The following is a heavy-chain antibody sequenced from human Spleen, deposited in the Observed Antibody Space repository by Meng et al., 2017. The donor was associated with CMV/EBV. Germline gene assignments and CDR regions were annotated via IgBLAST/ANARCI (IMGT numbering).Heavy chain of an antibody. CDR2: INHSGST. CDR1: GGSFSGYY. V-gene: IGHV4-34*01. J-gene: IGHJ3*02. Sequence: SETLSLTCAVYGGSFSGYYWSWIRQPPGKGLEWIGEINHSGSTNYNPSLKSRVTMSVDTSKNQFSLKLRFVTAADTAVYYCARRGEVGATALDIWGQGTMVTVSS. CDR3: ARRGEVGATALDI. D-gene: IGHD1-26*01.